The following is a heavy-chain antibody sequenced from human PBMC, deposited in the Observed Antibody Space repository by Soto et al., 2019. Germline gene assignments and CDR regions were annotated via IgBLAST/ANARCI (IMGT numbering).Heavy chain of an antibody. D-gene: IGHD5-18*01. CDR3: ARAVGASLDTARTYGMDV. CDR2: IIPILGIA. CDR1: GGTFSSYT. Sequence: QVQLVQSGAEVTKPGSSVKVSCKASGGTFSSYTISWVRQAPGQGLEWMGRIIPILGIANYAQKFQGRGTITADKSTSTAYTELSSLRSEDTAVYYCARAVGASLDTARTYGMDVWGQGTTVTVSS. V-gene: IGHV1-69*02. J-gene: IGHJ6*02.